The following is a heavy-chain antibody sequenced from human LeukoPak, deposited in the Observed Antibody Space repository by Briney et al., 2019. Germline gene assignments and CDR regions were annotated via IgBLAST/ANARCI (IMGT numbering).Heavy chain of an antibody. CDR1: GFTFSSYW. V-gene: IGHV3-7*03. J-gene: IGHJ4*02. CDR3: ARDFGSLEDYFDY. CDR2: IKQDESEK. D-gene: IGHD3-10*01. Sequence: GGSLRLSCAASGFTFSSYWMSWVRQAPGKGLEWVANIKQDESEKYYVDSVKGRFTISRDNAKNTLYLQMNSLRAEDTAVYYCARDFGSLEDYFDYWGQGTLVTVSS.